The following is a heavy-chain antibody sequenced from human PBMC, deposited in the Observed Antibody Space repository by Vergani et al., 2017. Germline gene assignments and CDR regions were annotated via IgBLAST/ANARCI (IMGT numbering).Heavy chain of an antibody. D-gene: IGHD2/OR15-2a*01. CDR1: GYTFTSFD. V-gene: IGHV1-8*01. CDR2: MNPNSGNT. Sequence: QVQLVQSGAEVKKPGASVKVSCKASGYTFTSFDFSWVRQATGQGLEWMGWMNPNSGNTGYAQKFQGRVTMTRNTSLSTAYMELNRLRFEDTAIYYCARGTRLYEYWGQGTLVTVSS. J-gene: IGHJ1*01. CDR3: ARGTRLYEY.